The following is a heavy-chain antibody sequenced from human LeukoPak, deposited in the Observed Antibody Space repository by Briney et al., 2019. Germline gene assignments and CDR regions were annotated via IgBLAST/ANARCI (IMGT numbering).Heavy chain of an antibody. CDR2: IKPDGSEK. CDR1: GFSFSNYW. CDR3: ARVVVPAPYRGGAFDI. V-gene: IGHV3-7*01. Sequence: GGSLRLSCAASGFSFSNYWMSWVRQPPGKGLEWVAHIKPDGSEKNYVDSVKGRFTLFRDDARNSVYLQMNSLRVEDTAVYYCARVVVPAPYRGGAFDIWGQGTMVTVSS. J-gene: IGHJ3*02. D-gene: IGHD2-2*01.